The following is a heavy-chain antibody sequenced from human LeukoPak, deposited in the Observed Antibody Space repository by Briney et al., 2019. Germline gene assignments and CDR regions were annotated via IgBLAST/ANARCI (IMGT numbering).Heavy chain of an antibody. D-gene: IGHD2-2*01. V-gene: IGHV4-34*01. CDR3: ARGYCSSTSCPRHFDY. J-gene: IGHJ4*02. CDR1: GGSFSGYY. CDR2: INHSGST. Sequence: SETLSLTCAVYGGSFSGYYWSWIRQPPGKGLEWIGEINHSGSTNYSPSLKSRVTISVDTSKNQFSLKLSSVTAADTAVYYCARGYCSSTSCPRHFDYWGQGTLVTVSS.